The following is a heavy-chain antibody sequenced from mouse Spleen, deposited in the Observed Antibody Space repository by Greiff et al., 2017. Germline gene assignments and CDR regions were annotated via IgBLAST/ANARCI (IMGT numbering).Heavy chain of an antibody. Sequence: EVQLQQSGPELVKPGASVKISCKASGYSFTGYYMNWVKQSPEKSLEWIGEINPSTGGTTYNQKFKAKATLTVDKSSSTAYMQLKSLTSEDSAVYYCARRGDRYDGAWFAYWGQGILVTVSA. CDR3: ARRGDRYDGAWFAY. D-gene: IGHD2-14*01. J-gene: IGHJ3*01. CDR1: GYSFTGYY. V-gene: IGHV1-42*01. CDR2: INPSTGGT.